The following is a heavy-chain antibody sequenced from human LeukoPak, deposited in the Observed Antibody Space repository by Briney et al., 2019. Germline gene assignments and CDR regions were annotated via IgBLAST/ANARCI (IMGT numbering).Heavy chain of an antibody. CDR1: GYTFTSYG. Sequence: ASVKVSCKASGYTFTSYGISWVRQAPGQGLEWMGWISAYNGNTNYAQKLQGRVTMTTDTSTSTAYMELRSLRSDDTAVYYCARSIPRNDFWKGNWFDPWRQGTLVTVSS. J-gene: IGHJ5*02. CDR3: ARSIPRNDFWKGNWFDP. V-gene: IGHV1-18*01. CDR2: ISAYNGNT. D-gene: IGHD3-3*01.